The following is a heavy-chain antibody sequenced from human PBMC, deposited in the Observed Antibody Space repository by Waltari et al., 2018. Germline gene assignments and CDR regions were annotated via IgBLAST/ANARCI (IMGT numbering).Heavy chain of an antibody. CDR3: ARGQGSGRYGTPFDS. V-gene: IGHV4-4*07. CDR1: GASISLYH. D-gene: IGHD1-26*01. Sequence: QVQLQESGPGLAKPSETLSLTCTVSGASISLYHWSWVRQPAGKGLEWIGRIFGGGATTYIPSLKSRVTMSVDTSRSQFSLRLSSVAAADTAVYFCARGQGSGRYGTPFDSWGQGILVTVSA. J-gene: IGHJ4*02. CDR2: IFGGGAT.